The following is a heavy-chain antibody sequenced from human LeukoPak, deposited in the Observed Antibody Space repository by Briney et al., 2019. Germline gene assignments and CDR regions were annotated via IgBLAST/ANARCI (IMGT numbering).Heavy chain of an antibody. Sequence: NPSETLSLTCAVYGGSFSGYYWSWIRQPPGKGLEWFGEINHYGSINYNPSLKSRVTISVDTSKNQFSLRLSSVTAADTAVYYCARGLYTYNVRYFDNWGQGTLVTVSS. CDR3: ARGLYTYNVRYFDN. CDR1: GGSFSGYY. J-gene: IGHJ4*02. V-gene: IGHV4-34*01. CDR2: INHYGSI. D-gene: IGHD2-2*02.